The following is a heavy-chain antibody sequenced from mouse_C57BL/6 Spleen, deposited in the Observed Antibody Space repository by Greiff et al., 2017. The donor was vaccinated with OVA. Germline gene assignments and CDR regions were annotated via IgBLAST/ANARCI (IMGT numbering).Heavy chain of an antibody. V-gene: IGHV1-26*01. CDR2: INPNNGGT. Sequence: DVQLQQSGPELVKPGASVKISCKASGYTFTDYYMNWVKQSHGKSLEWIGDINPNNGGTSYNQKFKGKATLTVDKSSSTAYMELRSLTSEDSAVYYCAREGGYWGQGTTLTVSS. J-gene: IGHJ2*01. CDR1: GYTFTDYY. CDR3: AREGGY.